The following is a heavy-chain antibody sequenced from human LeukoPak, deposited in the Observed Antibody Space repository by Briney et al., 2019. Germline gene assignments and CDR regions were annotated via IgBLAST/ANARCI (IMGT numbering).Heavy chain of an antibody. CDR3: ARQEALYYFDY. Sequence: GESLKISCQGSGYTVTNYWIGWVRQMPGKGLEWMGVIYPGDSDTRYNPSFQGQVTISADKSISTAYLQWSSLKASDTAIYYCARQEALYYFDYWGQGTLVTVSS. D-gene: IGHD2-8*01. CDR2: IYPGDSDT. CDR1: GYTVTNYW. V-gene: IGHV5-51*01. J-gene: IGHJ4*02.